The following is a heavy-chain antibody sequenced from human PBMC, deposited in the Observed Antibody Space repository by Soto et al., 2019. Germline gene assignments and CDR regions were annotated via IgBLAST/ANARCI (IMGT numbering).Heavy chain of an antibody. CDR2: IYYSGST. Sequence: MSLTCTVSGGSISSGDYYWGWIRQPPGKGLEWIGYIYYSGSTYYNPSLKSRVTISVDTSKNQFSLKLSSVTAADTAVYYCARDVVGYCSSTSCSDVNWFDPWGQGTLVTVSS. CDR3: ARDVVGYCSSTSCSDVNWFDP. V-gene: IGHV4-30-4*01. J-gene: IGHJ5*02. D-gene: IGHD2-2*01. CDR1: GGSISSGDYY.